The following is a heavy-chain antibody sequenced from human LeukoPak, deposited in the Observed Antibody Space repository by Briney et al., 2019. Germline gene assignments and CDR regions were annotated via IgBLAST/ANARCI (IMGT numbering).Heavy chain of an antibody. D-gene: IGHD1-26*01. CDR2: ISWNSGSI. V-gene: IGHV3-9*01. CDR1: GFTFDDYA. J-gene: IGHJ4*02. Sequence: PGGSLRLSCAASGFTFDDYAMHWVRQAPGKGLEWVSGISWNSGSIGYADSVKGRFTISRDNAKNSLYLQMNSLRAEDTALYYCAKDKYSGSSYYFDYWGQGTLVTVSS. CDR3: AKDKYSGSSYYFDY.